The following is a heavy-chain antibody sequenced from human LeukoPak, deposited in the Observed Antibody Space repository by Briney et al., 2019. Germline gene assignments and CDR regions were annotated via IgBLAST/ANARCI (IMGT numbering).Heavy chain of an antibody. V-gene: IGHV1-18*01. CDR3: ARRRYDSSGYFVDY. CDR1: GYTFTSYG. D-gene: IGHD3-22*01. Sequence: ASVKVSCKASGYTFTSYGISWVRQAPGQGLEWMGRISAYNGNTNYAQKLQGRVTMTTDTSTSTAYMELRSLRSDDTAVYYCARRRYDSSGYFVDYWGQGTLVTVSS. J-gene: IGHJ4*02. CDR2: ISAYNGNT.